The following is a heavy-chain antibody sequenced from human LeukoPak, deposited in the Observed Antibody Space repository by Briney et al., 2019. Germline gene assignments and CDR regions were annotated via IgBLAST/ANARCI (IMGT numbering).Heavy chain of an antibody. D-gene: IGHD2-2*01. CDR1: GYTFTNYS. CDR2: INAYNCDT. J-gene: IGHJ6*03. Sequence: ASVKVSCKASGYTFTNYSDSLVRQAPGPGLELVGWINAYNCDTHYAQNLQGRLTMTTDTSTSMAFMELRSLRPDDTAVYFCARWGLVAPGTYYYYYMDVWGRGSTVTVSS. V-gene: IGHV1-18*01. CDR3: ARWGLVAPGTYYYYYMDV.